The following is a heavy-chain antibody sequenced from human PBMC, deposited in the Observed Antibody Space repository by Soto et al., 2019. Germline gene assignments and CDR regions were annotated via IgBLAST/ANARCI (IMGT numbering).Heavy chain of an antibody. D-gene: IGHD2-2*01. Sequence: GGSLRLSCAASGFTFSSYGMHWVRQAPGKGLEWVAVIWYDGSNKYYADSVKGRFTISRDNSKNTLYLQMNSLRAEDTAVYYCARPRSTSQLWTGGMDVWGQGTTVTVSS. CDR3: ARPRSTSQLWTGGMDV. CDR2: IWYDGSNK. CDR1: GFTFSSYG. J-gene: IGHJ6*02. V-gene: IGHV3-33*01.